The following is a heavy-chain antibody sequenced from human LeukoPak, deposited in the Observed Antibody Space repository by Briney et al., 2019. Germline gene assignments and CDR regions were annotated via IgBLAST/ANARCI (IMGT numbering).Heavy chain of an antibody. Sequence: SETLSLTCTVSGGSISSGSYYWTWIRQPAGKGLEWIGRIYTTGSTNYNPSLKSRVTIPMDTSKNQFSLILSSVTAADTAVYYCARLRGEGDYYYYYYYMDVWGKGTTVTVSS. CDR2: IYTTGST. J-gene: IGHJ6*03. CDR1: GGSISSGSYY. CDR3: ARLRGEGDYYYYYYYMDV. D-gene: IGHD2-21*01. V-gene: IGHV4-61*02.